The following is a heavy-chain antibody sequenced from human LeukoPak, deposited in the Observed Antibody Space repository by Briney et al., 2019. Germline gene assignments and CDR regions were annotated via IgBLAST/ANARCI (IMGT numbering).Heavy chain of an antibody. D-gene: IGHD6-6*01. CDR3: ARGPSIAARLASGSGGNWFDP. J-gene: IGHJ5*02. CDR1: GVSISSSSYY. CDR2: IYYSGST. Sequence: AETLSLTCTVSGVSISSSSYYWGWIRQPPGKGLEWVGSIYYSGSTYYNSSLKSRVTISVDTSKNQCSLTLSSVTAAVTAVYYCARGPSIAARLASGSGGNWFDPWGQGTLVTVSS. V-gene: IGHV4-39*07.